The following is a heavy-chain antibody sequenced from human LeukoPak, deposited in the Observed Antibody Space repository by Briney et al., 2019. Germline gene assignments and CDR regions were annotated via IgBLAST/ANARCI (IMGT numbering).Heavy chain of an antibody. D-gene: IGHD3-10*01. CDR2: IRSKAYGGTT. J-gene: IGHJ6*02. Sequence: GRSLRLSCTASGFTFGDYAMSWVRQAPGKGLEWVGFIRSKAYGGTTEYAASVKGRFTISRDDSKSIAYLQMNSLKTEDTAVYYCTRNMVRGGGYYYGMDVWGQGTTVTVSS. V-gene: IGHV3-49*04. CDR3: TRNMVRGGGYYYGMDV. CDR1: GFTFGDYA.